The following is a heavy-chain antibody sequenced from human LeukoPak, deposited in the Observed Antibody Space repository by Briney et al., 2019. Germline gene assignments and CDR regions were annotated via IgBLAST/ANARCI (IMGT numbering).Heavy chain of an antibody. J-gene: IGHJ3*02. D-gene: IGHD3-22*01. CDR2: ISYSGGST. Sequence: GGSLRLSCAASGFTFSSYAMSWVRQAPGKGLEWVSGISYSGGSTYSADSVKGRFTISRDNSKNTLFLQMNSLRAEDTAVYYCANDLPITMIVVVSATDAFDIWGQGTMVTVSS. CDR3: ANDLPITMIVVVSATDAFDI. V-gene: IGHV3-23*01. CDR1: GFTFSSYA.